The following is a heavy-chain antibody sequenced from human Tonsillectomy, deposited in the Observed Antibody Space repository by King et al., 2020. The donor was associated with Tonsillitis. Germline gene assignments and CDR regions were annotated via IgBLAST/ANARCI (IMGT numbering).Heavy chain of an antibody. CDR3: ARDAPYCSSTSCLDYYYYMDV. CDR1: GGSISSYY. Sequence: VQLQESGPGLVKPSETLSLTCAVSGGSISSYYWSWIRQPPGKGLEWIGYIYYSGSTNYNPSLKSRVTLSVDTSKNQFSLKLSSVTAADTAVYYCARDAPYCSSTSCLDYYYYMDVWGKGTTVTVSS. J-gene: IGHJ6*03. CDR2: IYYSGST. D-gene: IGHD2-2*01. V-gene: IGHV4-59*01.